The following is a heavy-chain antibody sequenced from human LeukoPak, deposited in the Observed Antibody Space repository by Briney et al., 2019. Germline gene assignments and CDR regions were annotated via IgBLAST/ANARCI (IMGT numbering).Heavy chain of an antibody. D-gene: IGHD6-13*01. CDR2: ISYDGSNK. CDR3: ARDTSSSWYPYFDY. CDR1: GFTFSSYA. J-gene: IGHJ4*02. V-gene: IGHV3-30-3*01. Sequence: GGSLRLSCAASGFTFSSYAMHWVRQAPGKGLEWVAVISYDGSNKYYADSVKGRFTISRDNSKNTLYLQMNSLRAEDAAVYYCARDTSSSWYPYFDYWGQGTLVTVSS.